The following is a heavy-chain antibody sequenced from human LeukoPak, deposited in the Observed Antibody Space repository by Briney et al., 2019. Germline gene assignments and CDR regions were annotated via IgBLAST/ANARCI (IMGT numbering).Heavy chain of an antibody. CDR1: GGTFSSYA. CDR2: IIPIFGTA. V-gene: IGHV1-69*06. Sequence: SSVKVSCKASGGTFSSYAISWVRQAPGQGLEWMGGIIPIFGTANYAQKFQGRVTITADKSTSTAYMELSSLRSEDTAVYYCARVGAVAGNMDYWGQGTLVTVSS. D-gene: IGHD6-19*01. J-gene: IGHJ4*02. CDR3: ARVGAVAGNMDY.